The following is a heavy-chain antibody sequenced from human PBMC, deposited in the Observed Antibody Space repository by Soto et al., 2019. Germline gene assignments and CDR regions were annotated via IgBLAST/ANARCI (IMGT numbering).Heavy chain of an antibody. CDR2: INHSGNT. V-gene: IGHV4-34*01. CDR3: ARHHVRGRTIAGAAEF. Sequence: QVQLQQWGAGLLKPSETLSLPCAVYGKSLSGYYWSWIRQPPGKALERIGEINHSGNTNYNPSLKSRVTISVDTSKNQLFLNLSSVTAADTAMYYCARHHVRGRTIAGAAEFWGQGTLVTVSS. D-gene: IGHD1-26*01. J-gene: IGHJ4*02. CDR1: GKSLSGYY.